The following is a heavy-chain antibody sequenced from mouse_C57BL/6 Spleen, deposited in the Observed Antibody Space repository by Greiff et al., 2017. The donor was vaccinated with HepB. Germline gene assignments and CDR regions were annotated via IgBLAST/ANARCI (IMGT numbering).Heavy chain of an antibody. CDR1: GFTFSSYA. CDR2: ISDGGSYT. D-gene: IGHD1-1*01. Sequence: EVMLVESGGGLVKPGGSLKLSCAASGFTFSSYAMSWVRQTPEKRLEWVATISDGGSYTYYPDNVKGRFTISRDNAKNNLYLQMSHLKSEDTAMYYCARRNYYGSPYAMDYWGQGTSVTVSS. CDR3: ARRNYYGSPYAMDY. J-gene: IGHJ4*01. V-gene: IGHV5-4*03.